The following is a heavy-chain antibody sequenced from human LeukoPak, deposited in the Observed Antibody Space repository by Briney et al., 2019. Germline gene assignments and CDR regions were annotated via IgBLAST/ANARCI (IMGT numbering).Heavy chain of an antibody. D-gene: IGHD6-19*01. CDR1: GFTFSSYG. J-gene: IGHJ4*02. CDR3: ASPGFIAVEDY. CDR2: ISYDGSNK. V-gene: IGHV3-30*03. Sequence: PGGSLRLSCAASGFTFSSYGMHWVRQAPGKGLEWVAVISYDGSNKYYADSVKGRFTISRDNSKNTLYLQMNSLRAEDTAVYYCASPGFIAVEDYWGQGTLVTVSS.